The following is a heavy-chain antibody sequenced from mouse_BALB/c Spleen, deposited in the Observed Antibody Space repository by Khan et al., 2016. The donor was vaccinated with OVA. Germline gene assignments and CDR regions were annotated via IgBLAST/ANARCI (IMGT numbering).Heavy chain of an antibody. V-gene: IGHV1S132*01. CDR1: GYIFTSYW. D-gene: IGHD2-3*01. J-gene: IGHJ3*01. CDR2: IYPGTNST. CDR3: ARDGPDGAWFVY. Sequence: VQLLESGAELVRPGASVKLSCKTSGYIFTSYWIHWVKQRSGQGLEWIARIYPGTNSTYYNEKFKGKATLTADKSSTTAYMQLSSLKSEDSAVYVCARDGPDGAWFVYWGQGTLVTVSA.